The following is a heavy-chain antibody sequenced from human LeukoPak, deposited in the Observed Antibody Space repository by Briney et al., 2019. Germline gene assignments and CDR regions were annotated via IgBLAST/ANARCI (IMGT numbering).Heavy chain of an antibody. D-gene: IGHD4-23*01. V-gene: IGHV3-53*01. CDR1: GFTFSSYA. J-gene: IGHJ5*02. CDR2: IYSGGST. Sequence: PGGSLRLSCAASGFTFSSYAMSWVRQAPGKGLEWVSVIYSGGSTYYADSVKGRFTISRDNSKNTLYLQMNSLRAEDTAVYYCARTLTTVVTPGASWFDPWGQGTLVTVSS. CDR3: ARTLTTVVTPGASWFDP.